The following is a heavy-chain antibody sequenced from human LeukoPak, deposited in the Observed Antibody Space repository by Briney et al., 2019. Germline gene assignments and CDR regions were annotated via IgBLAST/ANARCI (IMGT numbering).Heavy chain of an antibody. CDR1: GFTSSNYA. CDR3: AKATTVSAAGSHFVY. D-gene: IGHD6-13*01. V-gene: IGHV3-23*01. J-gene: IGHJ4*02. Sequence: GGSLRLSCVDSGFTSSNYAMSWVRQAPGGGLGWVAAISGNGGTTYYADSVKGRFTISRDNSKNTLYLQMNSLRAEDTAVFYCAKATTVSAAGSHFVYWGQGTLVTVSS. CDR2: ISGNGGTT.